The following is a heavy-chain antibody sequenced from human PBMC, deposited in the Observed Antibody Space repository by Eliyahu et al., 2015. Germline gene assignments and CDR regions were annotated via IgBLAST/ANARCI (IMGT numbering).Heavy chain of an antibody. Sequence: EVQLLESGGGLVQPGGSLXLSCAASGFXFSSYAXSWXRQXPGKGLEWVSAISGSGGSTYYADSVKGRFTISRDNSKNTLYLQMNSLRAEDTAVYYCAKAAYYDFWYFDYWGQGTLVTVSS. CDR3: AKAAYYDFWYFDY. CDR2: ISGSGGST. D-gene: IGHD3-3*01. CDR1: GFXFSSYA. J-gene: IGHJ4*02. V-gene: IGHV3-23*01.